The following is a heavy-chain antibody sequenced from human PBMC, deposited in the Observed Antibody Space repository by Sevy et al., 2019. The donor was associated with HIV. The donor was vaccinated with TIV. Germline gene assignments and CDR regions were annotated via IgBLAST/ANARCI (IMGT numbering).Heavy chain of an antibody. Sequence: ASVKVSCKAAGYSFPNFDIHWVRQATGQGLEWMGWMNPNNGNTHYAQKFQARVTMTRSSSANTAYMDVCSLTSEDTAFYYWARARLEYEVWCCSYFSRAPWGYKYYAMDVWGQGTTVTVSS. J-gene: IGHJ6*02. CDR3: ARARLEYEVWCCSYFSRAPWGYKYYAMDV. CDR1: GYSFPNFD. CDR2: MNPNNGNT. D-gene: IGHD3-3*01. V-gene: IGHV1-8*01.